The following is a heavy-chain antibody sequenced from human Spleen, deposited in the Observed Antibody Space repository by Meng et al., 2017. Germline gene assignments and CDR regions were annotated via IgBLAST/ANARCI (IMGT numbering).Heavy chain of an antibody. D-gene: IGHD3-10*01. CDR2: INWNGGST. V-gene: IGHV3-20*04. Sequence: GGSLRLSCVGSGFPFNSYAMSWVRQAPGKGLEWVSGINWNGGSTGYADSVKGRFTISRDNAKNSLYLQMNSLRAEDTALYYCARDGPYGSGSYSDYWGQGTLVTVSS. J-gene: IGHJ4*02. CDR3: ARDGPYGSGSYSDY. CDR1: GFPFNSYA.